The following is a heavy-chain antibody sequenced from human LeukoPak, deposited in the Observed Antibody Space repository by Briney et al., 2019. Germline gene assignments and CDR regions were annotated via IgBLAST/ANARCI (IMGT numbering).Heavy chain of an antibody. Sequence: PGGSLRLSCVASGFTFTTYTMSWVRQAPGQGLEWVSSISGTGGATYYADSVKGRFTISRDNARNTVYLHMNSLTAEDTAVYFCAKEVTPGPRWTHFCGLDDWGRGTTATVSS. D-gene: IGHD2-15*01. J-gene: IGHJ6*04. CDR3: AKEVTPGPRWTHFCGLDD. CDR2: ISGTGGAT. V-gene: IGHV3-23*01. CDR1: GFTFTTYT.